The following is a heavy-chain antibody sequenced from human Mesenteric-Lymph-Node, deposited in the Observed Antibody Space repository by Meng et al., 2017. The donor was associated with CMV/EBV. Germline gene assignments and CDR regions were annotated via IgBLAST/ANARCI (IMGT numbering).Heavy chain of an antibody. D-gene: IGHD6-19*01. CDR1: GFTFSRYW. CDR3: TRSQWPYYFDY. V-gene: IGHV3-74*03. J-gene: IGHJ4*02. Sequence: LSCAASGFTFSRYWMHWVRPAPGKGLVWVSRIINDGSDTEYADSVKGRFTISRDNAKNTLYLQMNSLRAEDTAVYYCTRSQWPYYFDYWGQGTLVTVSS. CDR2: IINDGSDT.